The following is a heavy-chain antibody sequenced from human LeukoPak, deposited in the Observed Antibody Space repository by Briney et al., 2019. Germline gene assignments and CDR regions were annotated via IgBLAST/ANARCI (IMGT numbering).Heavy chain of an antibody. D-gene: IGHD2-2*01. CDR2: IKQDGSEK. CDR3: ASPFRVVVDV. J-gene: IGHJ2*01. CDR1: GFTFNKYW. V-gene: IGHV3-7*01. Sequence: PGGSLILSCAASGFTFNKYWMTWVRQAPGKGLEWVANIKQDGSEKYYVDSVKGRFTISRDNANNSLYLQMNSLRAEDTAVYYCASPFRVVVDVWGRGTLVTVSS.